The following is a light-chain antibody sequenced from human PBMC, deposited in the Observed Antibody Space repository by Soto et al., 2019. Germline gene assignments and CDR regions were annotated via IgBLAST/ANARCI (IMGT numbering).Light chain of an antibody. Sequence: LTQSPCTVSLSPAERATLSCRASQSVSSSYLAWYQQKPGQAPRLLIYGASSRATGIPDRFSGSGSGTDFTLTISRLEPEDFAVYYCQQYGSSSWTFGQGTKVDIK. J-gene: IGKJ1*01. V-gene: IGKV3-20*01. CDR3: QQYGSSSWT. CDR1: QSVSSSY. CDR2: GAS.